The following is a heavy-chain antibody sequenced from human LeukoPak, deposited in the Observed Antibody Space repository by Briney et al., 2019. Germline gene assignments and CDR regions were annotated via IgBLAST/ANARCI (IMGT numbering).Heavy chain of an antibody. Sequence: SVKVSCKASGGTFSSYAISWVRQAPGQGLEWMGRIIPIFVTANYAQKFQGRVTITTDESTSTAYMELSSLRSEDTAVYYCASEGGVAAAALDYWGQGTLVTVSS. CDR3: ASEGGVAAAALDY. D-gene: IGHD6-13*01. CDR2: IIPIFVTA. CDR1: GGTFSSYA. J-gene: IGHJ4*02. V-gene: IGHV1-69*05.